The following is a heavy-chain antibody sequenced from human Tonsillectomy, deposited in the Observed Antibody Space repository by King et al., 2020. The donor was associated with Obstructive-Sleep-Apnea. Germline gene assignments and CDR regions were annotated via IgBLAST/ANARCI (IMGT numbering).Heavy chain of an antibody. CDR1: GFTFSDYY. V-gene: IGHV3-11*01. CDR2: ISGSGNTI. CDR3: ARDSTSSDILTQAHFDY. J-gene: IGHJ4*02. Sequence: VQLVESGGGLVKPGGSLGLSCAASGFTFSDYYMNWIRQAPGKGLEWVSYISGSGNTIYYADSVKGRFTISRDNAKNSLFLQMNSLRAEDTAVYYCARDSTSSDILTQAHFDYWGQGTLVTVSS. D-gene: IGHD3-9*01.